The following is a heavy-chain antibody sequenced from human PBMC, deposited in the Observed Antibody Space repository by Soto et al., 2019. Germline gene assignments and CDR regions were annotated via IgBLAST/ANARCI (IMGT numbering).Heavy chain of an antibody. Sequence: APVKVSCKASGYPFSRYGIRWVRQAPGKGLEWMGWISAYNGNTNYAKKPQGRVTMTRNTSISTAYMELSRLRSDDTAVYCCARGGSGSTVTGNHYYLGVWGKGTTVTVSS. V-gene: IGHV1-18*01. CDR1: GYPFSRYG. CDR2: ISAYNGNT. CDR3: ARGGSGSTVTGNHYYLGV. J-gene: IGHJ6*03. D-gene: IGHD4-17*01.